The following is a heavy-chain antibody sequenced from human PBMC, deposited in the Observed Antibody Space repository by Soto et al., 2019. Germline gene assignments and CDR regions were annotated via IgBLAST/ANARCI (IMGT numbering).Heavy chain of an antibody. CDR3: ARDKVGAIDE. CDR1: GFTVSGPY. D-gene: IGHD1-26*01. CDR2: INNVGST. J-gene: IGHJ4*02. V-gene: IGHV3-53*01. Sequence: GGSLRLSCAASGFTVSGPYMNWVRQAPGKGLEWVSIINNVGSTYYADSVKGRFTISRDNSKNTLYLQMNSLRAEDTAGYYCARDKVGAIDEWGQGTLVTVSS.